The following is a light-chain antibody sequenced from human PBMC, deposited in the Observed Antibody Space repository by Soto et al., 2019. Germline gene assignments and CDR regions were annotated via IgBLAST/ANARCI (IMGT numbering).Light chain of an antibody. CDR2: DVN. CDR1: SIDVAGSNY. CDR3: SSYRSGSTLV. Sequence: QSALTQPASVSGSPGQSITISCTGTSIDVAGSNYVSWYQQHPGTAPKLMIYDVNNRPSGISHRFSGSKSGNTASLTISGLQAEDEADDYCSSYRSGSTLVFGGGTKLTVL. J-gene: IGLJ2*01. V-gene: IGLV2-14*01.